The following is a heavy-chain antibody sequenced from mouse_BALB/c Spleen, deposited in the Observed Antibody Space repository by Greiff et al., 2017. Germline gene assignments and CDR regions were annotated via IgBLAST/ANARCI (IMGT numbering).Heavy chain of an antibody. Sequence: QVQLQQSGAELARPGASVKLSCKASGYTFTSYWMQWVKQRPGQGLEWIGAIYPGDGDTRYTQKFKGKATLTADKSSSTAYMQLSSLASEDSAVYYCARCDYDAWFAYWGQGTLVTVSA. D-gene: IGHD2-4*01. CDR3: ARCDYDAWFAY. CDR2: IYPGDGDT. V-gene: IGHV1-87*01. CDR1: GYTFTSYW. J-gene: IGHJ3*01.